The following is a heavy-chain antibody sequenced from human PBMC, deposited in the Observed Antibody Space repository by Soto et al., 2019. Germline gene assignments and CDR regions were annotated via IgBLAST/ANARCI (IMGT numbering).Heavy chain of an antibody. D-gene: IGHD1-7*01. J-gene: IGHJ4*02. V-gene: IGHV1-24*01. CDR1: GYTPTELS. CDR2: LDPEDGET. Sequence: ASVKVSCKVSGYTPTELSMHWVRQAPGKGLEWMGGLDPEDGETIYAQKFQGRVTMTEDTSTDTAYMELSSLRSEDTAVYYCATSYNWNYRGFFDYWGQRTLVTVSS. CDR3: ATSYNWNYRGFFDY.